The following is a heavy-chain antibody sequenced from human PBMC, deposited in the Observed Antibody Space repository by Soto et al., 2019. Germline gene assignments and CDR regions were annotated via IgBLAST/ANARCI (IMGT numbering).Heavy chain of an antibody. Sequence: GGSLRLSCAASGFTFGSYSMNWVRQAPGKGLEWVSSISSSSSYIYYADSVKGRFTISRDNAKNSLYLQMNSLRAEDTAVYYCARAVEGLLGYYYYYGMDVWGQGTTVTVSS. CDR2: ISSSSSYI. D-gene: IGHD2-15*01. V-gene: IGHV3-21*01. CDR1: GFTFGSYS. J-gene: IGHJ6*02. CDR3: ARAVEGLLGYYYYYGMDV.